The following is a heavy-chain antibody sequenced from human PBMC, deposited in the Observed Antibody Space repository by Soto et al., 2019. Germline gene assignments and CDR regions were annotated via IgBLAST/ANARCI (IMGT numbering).Heavy chain of an antibody. V-gene: IGHV4-30-4*08. J-gene: IGHJ6*02. CDR2: IHYTGSI. Sequence: QVQLQQSGPGLVEPSQTLSLTCAVPVGSISSEYFHWTWIRQSPGKGLEWIGYIHYTGSIMYNPSFKSRLTMAVDTTKNQFSLQLTSVTAAATAVYFCASEDDGGDRDYYGLDVWGQGTTVTVS. D-gene: IGHD2-21*02. CDR3: ASEDDGGDRDYYGLDV. CDR1: VGSISSEYFH.